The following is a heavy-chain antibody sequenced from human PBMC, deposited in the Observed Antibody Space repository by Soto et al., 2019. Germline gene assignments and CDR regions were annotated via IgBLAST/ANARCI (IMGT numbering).Heavy chain of an antibody. J-gene: IGHJ2*01. D-gene: IGHD5-12*01. CDR2: IIPIFGTV. Sequence: SVKVSCKASGGTFSNYAISWVRQAPGQGLEWMGGIIPIFGTVNYAQKFQGRVTITADESTSTAYMELSSLRSEDTAVYYCARGNHRWLQLWYFDLWGRGTMVTVSS. CDR1: GGTFSNYA. CDR3: ARGNHRWLQLWYFDL. V-gene: IGHV1-69*13.